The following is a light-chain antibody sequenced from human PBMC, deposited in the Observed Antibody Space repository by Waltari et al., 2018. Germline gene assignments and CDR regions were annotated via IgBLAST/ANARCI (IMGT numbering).Light chain of an antibody. CDR1: QSIVVW. V-gene: IGKV1-5*03. J-gene: IGKJ1*01. Sequence: DIQVTQSPSTLSASVGDRVTITCRASQSIVVWLAWYQQKPGKAPRLLICKASYLESGVPSRFSGSASGTAFTLTISSLQADDFATYYCLQYNSYPWTFGQGTTVEIK. CDR2: KAS. CDR3: LQYNSYPWT.